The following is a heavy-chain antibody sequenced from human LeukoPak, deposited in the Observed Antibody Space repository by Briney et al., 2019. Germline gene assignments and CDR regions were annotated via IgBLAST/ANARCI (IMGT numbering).Heavy chain of an antibody. CDR2: IYYSGST. CDR3: ATNRDTALRYWYFDL. J-gene: IGHJ2*01. CDR1: GGSISSYY. D-gene: IGHD5-18*01. V-gene: IGHV4-59*07. Sequence: SDTLSLTCTVSGGSISSYYWSWIRQPPGKGLEWIGYIYYSGSTSYNPSLKSRVSISVDTSKNQFSLKLSSVTAADTAVYYCATNRDTALRYWYFDLWGHGTLVTVSS.